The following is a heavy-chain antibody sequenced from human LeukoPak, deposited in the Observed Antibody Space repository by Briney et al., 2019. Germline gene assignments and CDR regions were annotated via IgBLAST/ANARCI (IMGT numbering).Heavy chain of an antibody. Sequence: GASVKVSCKASGYTFTGYYMHWVRQAPGQGLEWMGWINPNSGGTNYAQKFQGRVTMTRDTSISTAYMELSRLRSDDTAVYYCARVRDFYDFSTLVDYWGQGTLVTVSS. CDR3: ARVRDFYDFSTLVDY. V-gene: IGHV1-2*02. CDR2: INPNSGGT. CDR1: GYTFTGYY. J-gene: IGHJ4*02. D-gene: IGHD3-3*01.